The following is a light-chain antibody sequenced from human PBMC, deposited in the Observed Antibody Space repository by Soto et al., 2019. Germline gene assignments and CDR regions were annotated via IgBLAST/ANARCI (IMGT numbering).Light chain of an antibody. V-gene: IGKV3-15*01. CDR2: GTS. Sequence: EIVLTQSPGTLSLSPGERATLSCRASQSISSSYLAWFHQKPGQAPRLLIYGTSTRATAIPARFSGSGSGTEFTLTISSLQSEDFAVYYCQQYNNWPPAFGQGTKVEIK. CDR3: QQYNNWPPA. J-gene: IGKJ1*01. CDR1: QSISSSY.